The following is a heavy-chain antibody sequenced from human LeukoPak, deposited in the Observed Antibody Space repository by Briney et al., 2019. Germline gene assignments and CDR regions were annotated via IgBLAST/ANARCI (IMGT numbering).Heavy chain of an antibody. J-gene: IGHJ4*02. V-gene: IGHV3-23*01. CDR2: ITASGVTT. D-gene: IGHD3-22*01. CDR1: GFTFSSYA. CDR3: AKEGVDYYDSSGYYYFDY. Sequence: GGSLRLSCAASGFTFSSYAMSWVRQAPGKGLEWISTITASGVTTYYADSVKGRFTISRDNSKNTLFLQMNSLRAEDTAVYYCAKEGVDYYDSSGYYYFDYWGQGTLVTVSS.